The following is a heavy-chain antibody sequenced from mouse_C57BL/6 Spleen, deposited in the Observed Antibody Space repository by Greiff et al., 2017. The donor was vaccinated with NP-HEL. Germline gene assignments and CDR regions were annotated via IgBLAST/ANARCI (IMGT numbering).Heavy chain of an antibody. CDR2: IYPGSGST. Sequence: VKLQQPGAELVKPGASVKMSCKASGYTFTSYWITWVKQRPGQGLEWIGDIYPGSGSTNYNEKFKSKATLTVDTSSSKAYMQLSSLTSEDSAVYYCARRALPLAMDYWGQGTSVTVSS. J-gene: IGHJ4*01. V-gene: IGHV1-55*01. D-gene: IGHD3-1*01. CDR3: ARRALPLAMDY. CDR1: GYTFTSYW.